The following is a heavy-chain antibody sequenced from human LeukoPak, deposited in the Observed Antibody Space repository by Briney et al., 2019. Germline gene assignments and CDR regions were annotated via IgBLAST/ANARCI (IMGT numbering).Heavy chain of an antibody. CDR1: GGTFSSYA. CDR3: ARGSQYYDFWSGPMGWYFDL. V-gene: IGHV1-69*01. D-gene: IGHD3-3*01. CDR2: IIPIFGTA. Sequence: SVTVSCKASGGTFSSYAISWVRQAPGQGLEWMGGIIPIFGTANYAQKFQGRVTITADESTSTAYMELSSLRSEDTAVYYCARGSQYYDFWSGPMGWYFDLWGRGTLVTVSS. J-gene: IGHJ2*01.